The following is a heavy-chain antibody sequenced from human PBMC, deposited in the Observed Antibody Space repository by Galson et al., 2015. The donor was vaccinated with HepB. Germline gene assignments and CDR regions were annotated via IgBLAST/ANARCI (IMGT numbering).Heavy chain of an antibody. V-gene: IGHV6-1*01. J-gene: IGHJ4*02. CDR1: GDSVSSNRAA. Sequence: CAISGDSVSSNRAAWNWIRQSPSRGLEWLGRTYYRSKWSSDYAASVKSRITINADTSKNQISLQLNSVTPEDTAVYYCARGHYYDSTGAYYFDYWGQGTLVTVSS. CDR2: TYYRSKWSS. D-gene: IGHD3-22*01. CDR3: ARGHYYDSTGAYYFDY.